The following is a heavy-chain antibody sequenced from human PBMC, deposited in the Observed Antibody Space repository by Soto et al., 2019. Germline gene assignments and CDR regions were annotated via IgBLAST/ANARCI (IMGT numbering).Heavy chain of an antibody. CDR1: GFTFSSYS. Sequence: GGSLRLSCAASGFTFSSYSMNWVRQAPGKGLEWVSSISSSSSYIYYADSVKGRFTISRDNAKNSLYLQMNSLRAEDTAVYYCARDPTTVHYFDYWGQGTLVTVSS. D-gene: IGHD4-17*01. J-gene: IGHJ4*02. V-gene: IGHV3-21*01. CDR3: ARDPTTVHYFDY. CDR2: ISSSSSYI.